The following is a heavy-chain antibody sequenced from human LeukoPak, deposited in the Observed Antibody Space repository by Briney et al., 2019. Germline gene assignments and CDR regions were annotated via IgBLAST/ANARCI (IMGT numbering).Heavy chain of an antibody. Sequence: GGSLRLSCAASGFTFSSYAMSWVPQAPGKGLEWVSAISGSGGSTYYADSVKGRFTISRDNSKNTLYLQMNSLRAEDTAVYYCARRGSMQPFDYWGQGTLVTVSS. CDR2: ISGSGGST. D-gene: IGHD3-16*01. CDR3: ARRGSMQPFDY. CDR1: GFTFSSYA. V-gene: IGHV3-23*01. J-gene: IGHJ4*02.